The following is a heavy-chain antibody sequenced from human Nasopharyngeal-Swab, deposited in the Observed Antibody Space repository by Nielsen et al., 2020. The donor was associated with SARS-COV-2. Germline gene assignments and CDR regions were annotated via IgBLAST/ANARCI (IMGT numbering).Heavy chain of an antibody. Sequence: VRQAPGTGLEWVAVISYDGSNKYYADSVKGRFTISRDNSKNTLYLQMNSLRAEDTAVYYCAKTAGAADYYYYYYYMDVWGKGTTVTVSS. J-gene: IGHJ6*03. D-gene: IGHD4-11*01. V-gene: IGHV3-30*18. CDR2: ISYDGSNK. CDR3: AKTAGAADYYYYYYYMDV.